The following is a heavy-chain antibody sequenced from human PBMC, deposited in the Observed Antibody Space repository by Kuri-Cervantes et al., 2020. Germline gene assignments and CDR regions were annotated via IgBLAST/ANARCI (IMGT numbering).Heavy chain of an antibody. CDR1: GGSIRSRTSY. V-gene: IGHV4-39*07. D-gene: IGHD1-26*01. CDR2: IYYSGNT. Sequence: SETLSLTCTVSGGSIRSRTSYWGWIRQPPGKGLEWIGSIYYSGNTNYNPSLKSRVTISVDTSKNQFSLKLSSVTAADTAVYYCARDGSLGMDVWGQGTTVTVSS. J-gene: IGHJ6*02. CDR3: ARDGSLGMDV.